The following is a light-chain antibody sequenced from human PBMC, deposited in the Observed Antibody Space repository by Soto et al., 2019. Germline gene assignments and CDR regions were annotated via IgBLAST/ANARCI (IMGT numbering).Light chain of an antibody. CDR1: SSDVGGYNY. V-gene: IGLV2-14*01. CDR2: DVS. J-gene: IGLJ1*01. Sequence: QSALTQPASVSGSPGQSITVSCTGTSSDVGGYNYVSWYQQHPGKAPKLMIYDVSYRPSGVSNRFSGSKSGNTASLTISGLQAEDEADYYCSSYTSSSTVVFGTGTKLT. CDR3: SSYTSSSTVV.